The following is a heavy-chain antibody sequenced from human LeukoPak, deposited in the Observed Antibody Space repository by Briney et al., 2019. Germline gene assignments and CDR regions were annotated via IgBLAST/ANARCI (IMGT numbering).Heavy chain of an antibody. Sequence: SVKVSCKASGFTFTSSAVQWVRQARGQRLEWTGWIVVGSGNTNYAQKFQERVTITRDMSTSTAYMELSSLRSGDTAVYYCAAVPQWYYDSSGYRDYWGQGTLVTVSS. CDR3: AAVPQWYYDSSGYRDY. CDR2: IVVGSGNT. V-gene: IGHV1-58*01. J-gene: IGHJ4*02. D-gene: IGHD3-22*01. CDR1: GFTFTSSA.